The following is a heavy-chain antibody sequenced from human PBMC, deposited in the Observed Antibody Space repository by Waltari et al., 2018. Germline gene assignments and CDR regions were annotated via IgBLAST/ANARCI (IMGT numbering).Heavy chain of an antibody. CDR2: MSYNGAP. CDR3: ATYIGASIGTAAFDV. V-gene: IGHV4-39*02. Sequence: QLQLQESGPGLGKPSETLSLTCIVSGGPITSNRHYWAWLRQPPGQGLEWIGTMSYNGAPYSSPSLKSRVTVSRDTSKNHLSLKLGSVTAADTAVYYCATYIGASIGTAAFDVWGQGTMVTVSS. J-gene: IGHJ3*01. D-gene: IGHD5-12*01. CDR1: GGPITSNRHY.